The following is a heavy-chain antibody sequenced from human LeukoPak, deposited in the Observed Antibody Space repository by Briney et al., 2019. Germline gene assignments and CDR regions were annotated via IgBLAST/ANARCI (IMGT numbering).Heavy chain of an antibody. V-gene: IGHV3-23*01. D-gene: IGHD2-2*01. J-gene: IGHJ4*02. CDR2: ISGSGGST. CDR1: GFTFSSYA. CDR3: ARGLRYCSSTSCYAGSPFDY. Sequence: GGSLRLSCAASGFTFSSYAMSWVRQAPGKGLEWVSAISGSGGSTYYADSVKGRFTISRDNSKNTLYLQMNSLRAEDTAVYYCARGLRYCSSTSCYAGSPFDYWGQGTLVTVSS.